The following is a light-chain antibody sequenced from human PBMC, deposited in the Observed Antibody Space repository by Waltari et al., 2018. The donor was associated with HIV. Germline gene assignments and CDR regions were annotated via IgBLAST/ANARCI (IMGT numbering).Light chain of an antibody. CDR1: NIGMKT. CDR3: QVWEPTSDHVV. J-gene: IGLJ2*01. V-gene: IGLV3-21*03. Sequence: SYALTQETSVSVAPGKTARITCVGDNIGMKTVHWYQQKPGQAPVRVMYAYSNRPSGIPERFSGSNSGNTATLTINRVEVGDEADYYCQVWEPTSDHVVFGGGSRLIVL. CDR2: AYS.